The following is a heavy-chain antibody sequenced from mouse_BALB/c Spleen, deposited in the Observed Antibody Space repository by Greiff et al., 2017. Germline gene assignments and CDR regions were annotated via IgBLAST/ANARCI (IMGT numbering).Heavy chain of an antibody. J-gene: IGHJ2*01. D-gene: IGHD1-1*01. CDR1: GYSITSDYA. CDR3: ARSYYCGSTYFDY. V-gene: IGHV3-2*02. Sequence: EVKLVESGPGLVKPSQSLSLTCTVTGYSITSDYAWNWIRQFPGNKLEWMGYISYSGSTSYNPSLKSRISITRDTSKNQFFLQLNSVTTEDTATYYCARSYYCGSTYFDYWGQGTTLTVSS. CDR2: ISYSGST.